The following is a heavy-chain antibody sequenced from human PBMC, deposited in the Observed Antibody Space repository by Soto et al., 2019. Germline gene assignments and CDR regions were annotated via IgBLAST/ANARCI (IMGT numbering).Heavy chain of an antibody. D-gene: IGHD1-1*01. V-gene: IGHV4-34*01. CDR1: GQSFSGHS. J-gene: IGHJ4*02. Sequence: QVHLQQWGAGLVKPSATLSLSCAAYGQSFSGHSWAWIRQPPGKGLEWIGAISESGSTYYNPSLNSRVTISTDRSKSQFSLKLNSVTAADTAAYFCARGSGIVALPGELEDVNYDFWGQGTLLNVSS. CDR2: ISESGST. CDR3: ARGSGIVALPGELEDVNYDF.